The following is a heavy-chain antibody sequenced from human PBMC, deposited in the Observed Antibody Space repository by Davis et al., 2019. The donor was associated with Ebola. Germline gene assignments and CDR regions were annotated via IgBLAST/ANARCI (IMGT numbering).Heavy chain of an antibody. Sequence: SVKVSCKASGGTFSSYAISWVRQAPGQGLEWMGRIIPILGIANYAQKFQGRVTITADKSTSTAYMELSSLRSEDTAVYYCAREKRSGPLGGDYYYGMDVWGQGTTVTVSS. CDR1: GGTFSSYA. D-gene: IGHD2-15*01. CDR2: IIPILGIA. V-gene: IGHV1-69*04. CDR3: AREKRSGPLGGDYYYGMDV. J-gene: IGHJ6*02.